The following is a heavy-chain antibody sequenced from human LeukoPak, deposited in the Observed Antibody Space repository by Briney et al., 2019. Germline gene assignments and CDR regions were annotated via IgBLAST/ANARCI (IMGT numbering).Heavy chain of an antibody. CDR1: GGSIRSDNYY. V-gene: IGHV4-39*02. CDR3: ARVFYDTSAAFDY. CDR2: IYYNGRT. J-gene: IGHJ4*02. Sequence: SETLSLACTVSGGSIRSDNYYWGWIRQSPGKGLEWIANIYYNGRTYYNPSLKSRVAVSVDTSKIRFSLSLSSATAAGTAVYYCARVFYDTSAAFDYWGQGILVTVSS. D-gene: IGHD3-22*01.